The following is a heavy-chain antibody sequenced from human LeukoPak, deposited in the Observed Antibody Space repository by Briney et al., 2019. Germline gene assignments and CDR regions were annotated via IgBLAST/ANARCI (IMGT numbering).Heavy chain of an antibody. V-gene: IGHV4-59*01. J-gene: IGHJ3*02. CDR3: ARGKSEWGYVFDI. CDR2: IYYSGNT. CDR1: GGSISTYY. Sequence: PSETLSLTCTVSGGSISTYYWSWSRQPPAERLEGIGDIYYSGNTNYNPSLKSRVTISVDTSKNQFSLKLSSVTAADTAVYYCARGKSEWGYVFDIWGQGTMVTVSS. D-gene: IGHD1-26*01.